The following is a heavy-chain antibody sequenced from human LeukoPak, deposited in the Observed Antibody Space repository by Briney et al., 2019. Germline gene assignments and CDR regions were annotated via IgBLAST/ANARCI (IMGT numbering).Heavy chain of an antibody. CDR3: AKGLVMATITSLFDY. V-gene: IGHV3-23*01. CDR2: ISGGGGST. Sequence: PGGALRLSCAASGCTFSSYAMSWVRPAPRKGLEWVSDISGGGGSTHYEASVKDRFTISRDNSKNTMYLQMNSLRAEDTAVYYCAKGLVMATITSLFDYWGQGTLVTVSS. CDR1: GCTFSSYA. D-gene: IGHD5-24*01. J-gene: IGHJ4*02.